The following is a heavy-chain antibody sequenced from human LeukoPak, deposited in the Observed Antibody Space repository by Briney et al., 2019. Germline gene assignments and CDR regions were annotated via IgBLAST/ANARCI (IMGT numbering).Heavy chain of an antibody. D-gene: IGHD1-7*01. CDR3: ATSQSYNWNFAVYYFDY. J-gene: IGHJ4*02. Sequence: ASVKVSCKVSGYTLTELSMHWVRQAPGKGLEWMGGFDPEDGETIYAQKFQGRVTMTEDTSTDTAYVELSSLRSEDTAVYYCATSQSYNWNFAVYYFDYWGQGTLVTVSS. V-gene: IGHV1-24*01. CDR1: GYTLTELS. CDR2: FDPEDGET.